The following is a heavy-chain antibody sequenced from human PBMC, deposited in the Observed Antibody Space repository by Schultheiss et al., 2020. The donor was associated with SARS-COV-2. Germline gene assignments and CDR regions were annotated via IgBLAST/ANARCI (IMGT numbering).Heavy chain of an antibody. CDR3: ATIGVVGALGY. CDR1: GFTFSSYA. CDR2: IWYDGSNK. V-gene: IGHV3-33*08. D-gene: IGHD1-26*01. Sequence: GGSLRLSCAASGFTFSSYAMSWVRQAPGKGLEWVAVIWYDGSNKYYADSVRGRFTISRDNSKNTLYLQMNNLRAEDTAVYYCATIGVVGALGYWGQGTLVTVSS. J-gene: IGHJ4*02.